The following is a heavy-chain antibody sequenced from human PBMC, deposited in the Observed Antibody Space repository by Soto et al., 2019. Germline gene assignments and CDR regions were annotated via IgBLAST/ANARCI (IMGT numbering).Heavy chain of an antibody. J-gene: IGHJ3*01. CDR3: GKYSTSNGKGGRAFAV. Sequence: QVQLVQSGAEVKKPGASVKVSCKASGYTFTSYGIGWVRQAPGQGLEWMGWISGYNGDTNYAQKLQGRDSMTTDTSTSTSNSKLRSLISDDTGVDYGGKYSTSNGKGGRAFAVWDQGRKVTVS. D-gene: IGHD1-26*01. CDR1: GYTFTSYG. CDR2: ISGYNGDT. V-gene: IGHV1-18*01.